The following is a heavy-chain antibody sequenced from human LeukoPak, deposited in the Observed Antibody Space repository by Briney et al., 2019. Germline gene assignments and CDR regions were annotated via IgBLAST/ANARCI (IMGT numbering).Heavy chain of an antibody. Sequence: SETLSLTCAVYGGSFSGYYWSWIRQPPGKGLEWIGEINHSGSTNYNPSLKSRVTISVDTSKNKFSLKLSSVTAADTAVYYCARARVWIQLIDYWGQGTLVTVPS. V-gene: IGHV4-34*01. CDR2: INHSGST. D-gene: IGHD5-18*01. CDR3: ARARVWIQLIDY. J-gene: IGHJ4*02. CDR1: GGSFSGYY.